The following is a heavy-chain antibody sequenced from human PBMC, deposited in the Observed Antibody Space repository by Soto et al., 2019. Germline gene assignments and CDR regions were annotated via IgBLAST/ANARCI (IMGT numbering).Heavy chain of an antibody. CDR2: IIPIFGTA. CDR3: ARDRGDYYDTYNWFDP. D-gene: IGHD3-22*01. V-gene: IGHV1-69*13. CDR1: GGTFSSYA. J-gene: IGHJ5*02. Sequence: ASVKVSCKASGGTFSSYAIIWVRQAPGQGLEWMGGIIPIFGTANYAQKFQGRVTITADESTSTAYMELSSLRSEDTAVYYCARDRGDYYDTYNWFDPWGQGTLVTVSS.